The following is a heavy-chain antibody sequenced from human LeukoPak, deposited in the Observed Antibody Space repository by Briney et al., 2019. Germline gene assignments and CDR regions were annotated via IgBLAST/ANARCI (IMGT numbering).Heavy chain of an antibody. CDR1: GFTFSSYG. J-gene: IGHJ4*02. CDR2: ISYDGSNK. CDR3: AKDNITGTLDY. D-gene: IGHD1-20*01. Sequence: GGSLRLSCAASGFTFSSYGMHWVRQAPGKGLEWVAVISYDGSNKYYADSVKGRFTISRDNSKNTLYLQMNSLRAEDTAVYYCAKDNITGTLDYWGQGTLVTVSS. V-gene: IGHV3-30*18.